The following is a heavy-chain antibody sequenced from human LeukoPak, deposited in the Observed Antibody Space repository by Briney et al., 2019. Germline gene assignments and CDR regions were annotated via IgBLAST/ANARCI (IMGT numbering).Heavy chain of an antibody. J-gene: IGHJ4*02. CDR1: GVSIGSAGYF. CDR3: VSRPYNRRNTYHGVFDY. V-gene: IGHV4-31*03. D-gene: IGHD1/OR15-1a*01. Sequence: SETLSLTCTVSGVSIGSAGYFWTWIRQHPGKGLEWIGYISYSGSISYNPALESRVAISLDTSKNQFSLKLSFVTAADTAMYYCVSRPYNRRNTYHGVFDYWGQGALVTVSS. CDR2: ISYSGSI.